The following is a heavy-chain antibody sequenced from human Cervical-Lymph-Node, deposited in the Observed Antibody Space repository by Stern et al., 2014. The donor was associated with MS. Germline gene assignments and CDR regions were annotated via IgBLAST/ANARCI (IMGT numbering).Heavy chain of an antibody. D-gene: IGHD2-15*01. CDR2: IYTSGST. Sequence: QVQLQESGPGLVKPSQTLSLTCTVSGGSISSGSYYWSWIRQPAGKGLEWIGRIYTSGSTNYNPSLKSLVTLSVDTSKNQFSLKLSSVPAADTAVYYCARGYCSGGSCYPPGYWGQGTLVTVSS. V-gene: IGHV4-61*02. CDR1: GGSISSGSYY. J-gene: IGHJ4*02. CDR3: ARGYCSGGSCYPPGY.